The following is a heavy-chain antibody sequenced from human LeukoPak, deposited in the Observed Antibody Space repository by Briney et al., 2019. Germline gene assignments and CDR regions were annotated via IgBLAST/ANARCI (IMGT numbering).Heavy chain of an antibody. V-gene: IGHV1-69*13. CDR3: ATELLYCSSTSCYRSGFDY. CDR2: IIPIFGTA. J-gene: IGHJ4*02. CDR1: GGTFSSYA. Sequence: ASVKVSCKASGGTFSSYAISWVRQAPGQGLEWMGGIIPIFGTANYAQKFQGRVTITADESTSTAYMELSGLRSEDTAVYYCATELLYCSSTSCYRSGFDYWGQGTLVTVSS. D-gene: IGHD2-2*02.